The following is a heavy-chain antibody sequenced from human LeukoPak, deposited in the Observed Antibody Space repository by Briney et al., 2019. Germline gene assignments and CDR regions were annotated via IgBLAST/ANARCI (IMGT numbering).Heavy chain of an antibody. CDR1: GYTFTSYA. V-gene: IGHV1-3*01. Sequence: ASVKVSCKASGYTFTSYAMHWVRQAPGQRLEWMGWINAGNGNTKYSQKFQGRVTITRDTSASTAYMELSSLRSEDTAVYYCAGYYDSSPDAFDIWGQGTMVTVSS. CDR3: AGYYDSSPDAFDI. CDR2: INAGNGNT. J-gene: IGHJ3*02. D-gene: IGHD3-22*01.